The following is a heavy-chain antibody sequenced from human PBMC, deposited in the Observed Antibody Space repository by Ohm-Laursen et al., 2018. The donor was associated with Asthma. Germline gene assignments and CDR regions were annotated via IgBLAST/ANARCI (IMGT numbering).Heavy chain of an antibody. CDR3: ARSLNGTYYDYIWGSYRLDYYYGMDV. CDR2: ISYDGSNK. CDR1: GFTFSSYG. V-gene: IGHV3-30*03. D-gene: IGHD3-16*02. Sequence: RSLRLSCAASGFTFSSYGMHWVRQAPGKGLEWVAVISYDGSNKYYADSVKGRFTISRDNSKNTLYLQMNSLRAEDTAVYYCARSLNGTYYDYIWGSYRLDYYYGMDVWGQGTTVTVSS. J-gene: IGHJ6*02.